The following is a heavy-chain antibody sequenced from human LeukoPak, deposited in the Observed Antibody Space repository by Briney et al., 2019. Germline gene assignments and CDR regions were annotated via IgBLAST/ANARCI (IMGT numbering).Heavy chain of an antibody. V-gene: IGHV3-23*01. J-gene: IGHJ4*02. CDR2: ISGSGGST. D-gene: IGHD6-13*01. CDR1: GFTFSSYA. CDR3: AKVRSGDIAAALNY. Sequence: HPGGSLRLSCAASGFTFSSYAMSWVRQAPGKGLEWVSAISGSGGSTYYADSVKGRFTISRDNSKNTLYLQMNSLRAEDTAVYYCAKVRSGDIAAALNYWGQGTLVPVSS.